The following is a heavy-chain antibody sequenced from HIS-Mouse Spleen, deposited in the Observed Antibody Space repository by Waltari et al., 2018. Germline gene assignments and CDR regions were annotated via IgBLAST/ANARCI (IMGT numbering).Heavy chain of an antibody. CDR1: GGSISSYY. J-gene: IGHJ3*02. D-gene: IGHD6-6*01. CDR3: ARQLGGARPGAFDI. CDR2: IYYSGST. V-gene: IGHV4-59*08. Sequence: QVQLQESGPGLVKPSETLSLTCTVSGGSISSYYWSWLRRPPGKGLEWIGYIYYSGSTNYNPSLKSRVTISVDTSKNQFSLKLSSVTAADTAVYYCARQLGGARPGAFDIWGQGTMVTVSS.